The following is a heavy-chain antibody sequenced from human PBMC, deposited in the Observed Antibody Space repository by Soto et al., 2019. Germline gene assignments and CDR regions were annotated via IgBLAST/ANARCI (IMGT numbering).Heavy chain of an antibody. CDR1: GFSLSTSGVG. J-gene: IGHJ1*01. D-gene: IGHD3-10*01. CDR2: IYWDDDK. Sequence: QITLKESGPALVKPTQTLTLTCTFSGFSLSTSGVGVGWIRQPPGKALEWLAIIYWDDDKRYRPSLKSRLTNTKDTSKNQVVLTMTNMDPVDTAAYYCAHRGYYDWGNYYGPFQHWGQGTLVTVS. CDR3: AHRGYYDWGNYYGPFQH. V-gene: IGHV2-5*02.